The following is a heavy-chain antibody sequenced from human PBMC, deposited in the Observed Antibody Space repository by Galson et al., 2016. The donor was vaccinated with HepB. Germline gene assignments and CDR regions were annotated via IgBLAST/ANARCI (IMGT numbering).Heavy chain of an antibody. J-gene: IGHJ4*02. CDR2: IGTAGDT. Sequence: SLRLSCAASGFTFGSYDMHWVRQATGKGLEWVSAIGTAGDTYYPGSVKGRFTISRENAKNSLYLKMNSLRAGDTAVYYCARGYYGSGSYYFDYWGQGTLVTVSS. D-gene: IGHD3-10*01. CDR1: GFTFGSYD. CDR3: ARGYYGSGSYYFDY. V-gene: IGHV3-13*01.